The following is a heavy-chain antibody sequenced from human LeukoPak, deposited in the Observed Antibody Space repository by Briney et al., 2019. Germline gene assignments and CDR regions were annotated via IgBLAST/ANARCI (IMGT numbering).Heavy chain of an antibody. CDR2: IYTSGST. J-gene: IGHJ3*02. Sequence: SETLSLTCTVSGGSISSNYWSWIRQPAGKGLEWIGRIYTSGSTNYNPSLKSRVTMSVDTSKNQFSLKLSSVTAADTAVYYCARDPYYDSSGSPHDAFDIWGQGTMVTVSS. D-gene: IGHD3-22*01. CDR3: ARDPYYDSSGSPHDAFDI. V-gene: IGHV4-4*07. CDR1: GGSISSNY.